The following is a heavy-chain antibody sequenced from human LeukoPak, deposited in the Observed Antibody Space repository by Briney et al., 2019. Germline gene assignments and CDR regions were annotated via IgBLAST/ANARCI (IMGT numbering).Heavy chain of an antibody. CDR3: ARREEDYNYDANGYSRFYYSGMDV. J-gene: IGHJ6*02. D-gene: IGHD3-22*01. CDR1: GYTFTTYA. CDR2: INAGNDNT. V-gene: IGHV1-3*01. Sequence: ASVKVTCKASGYTFTTYAMHWVRQAPGQRLEWMGCINAGNDNTKYSEKFQGRVTVTRDTSASTAYMELSDLRSEDTAVYYCARREEDYNYDANGYSRFYYSGMDVWGQGTTVTVSS.